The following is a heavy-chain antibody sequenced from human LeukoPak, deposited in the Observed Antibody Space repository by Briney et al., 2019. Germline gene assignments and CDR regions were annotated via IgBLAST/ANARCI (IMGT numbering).Heavy chain of an antibody. CDR2: VYHSGST. CDR3: ARPGGIAAAGTGRPAFDI. D-gene: IGHD6-13*01. Sequence: SETLSLTCSVSDDSITIYYWTWIRQPPGKGLEWIGEVYHSGSTNYNPSLKSRVTISVDKSKNQFSLKLSSVTAADTAVYYCARPGGIAAAGTGRPAFDIWGQGTMVTVSS. CDR1: DDSITIYY. J-gene: IGHJ3*02. V-gene: IGHV4-59*12.